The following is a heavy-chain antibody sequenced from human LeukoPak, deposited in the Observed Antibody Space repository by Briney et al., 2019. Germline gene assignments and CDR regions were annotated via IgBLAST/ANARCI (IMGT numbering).Heavy chain of an antibody. CDR1: GFSFSSYS. V-gene: IGHV3-30*04. CDR3: AKDTVLRYFDWSPTPLDY. D-gene: IGHD3-9*01. CDR2: ISYDGSNK. Sequence: GGSLRLSCAASGFSFSSYSIHWVRQAPGKGLEWVAVISYDGSNKYYADSVKGRFTISRDNSKNTLYLQMNSLRAEDTAVYYCAKDTVLRYFDWSPTPLDYWGQGTLVTVSS. J-gene: IGHJ4*02.